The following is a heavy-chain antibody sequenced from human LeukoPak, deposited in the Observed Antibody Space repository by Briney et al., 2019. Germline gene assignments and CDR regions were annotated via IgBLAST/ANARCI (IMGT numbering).Heavy chain of an antibody. V-gene: IGHV1-8*01. CDR1: GYTFTSYD. J-gene: IGHJ4*02. Sequence: GASVKVSCKASGYTFTSYDINWVRQATGQGLEWMGWMNPNSGNTGYAQKFQGRVTMTRNTSISTAYMELSSLRSEDTAVYYCARVTYSSGWIDYWGQGTLVTVSS. D-gene: IGHD6-19*01. CDR2: MNPNSGNT. CDR3: ARVTYSSGWIDY.